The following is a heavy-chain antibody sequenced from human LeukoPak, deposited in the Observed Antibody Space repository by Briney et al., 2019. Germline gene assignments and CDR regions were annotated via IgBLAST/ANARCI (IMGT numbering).Heavy chain of an antibody. CDR1: GYTFNDYY. D-gene: IGHD6-13*01. V-gene: IGHV1-2*02. CDR3: ATGRAAGTPDYMDV. J-gene: IGHJ6*03. CDR2: INPISGGT. Sequence: ASVKVSCKASGYTFNDYYMHWVRQAPGQGLEYMGWINPISGGTDYAQKFRGRVTMTRDTSISTAYMEVSRLRSDDTAMYYCATGRAAGTPDYMDVWGKGTTVTV.